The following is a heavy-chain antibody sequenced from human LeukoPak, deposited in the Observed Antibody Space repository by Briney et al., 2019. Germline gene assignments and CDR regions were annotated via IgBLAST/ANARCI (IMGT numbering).Heavy chain of an antibody. Sequence: ASVKVSCKASGYTFTSYYMHWVRQAPGQGLEWMGIINPSGGSTSYAQKFQGRVTMTRDTSTSTVYMELSSLRSEDTAVYYCARSGVWGDRITMVRGVIFYGPDMDVWGKGTTVTISS. CDR1: GYTFTSYY. D-gene: IGHD3-10*01. CDR2: INPSGGST. V-gene: IGHV1-46*01. J-gene: IGHJ6*03. CDR3: ARSGVWGDRITMVRGVIFYGPDMDV.